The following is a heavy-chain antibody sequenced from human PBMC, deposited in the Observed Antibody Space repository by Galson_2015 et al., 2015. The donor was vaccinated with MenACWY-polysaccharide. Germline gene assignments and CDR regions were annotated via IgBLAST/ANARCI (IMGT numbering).Heavy chain of an antibody. V-gene: IGHV3-23*01. CDR3: AKDRSSGASWHYSDL. D-gene: IGHD6-19*01. CDR2: FPSSGSRP. J-gene: IGHJ2*01. Sequence: SLRLSCAASGFIFSDYGISWFRQAPGKGLEWVAGFPSSGSRPYYADSVRGRFSVSRDNSDNTLYLQMNSLRAEDTAMYYCAKDRSSGASWHYSDLWGRGTLVTVSS. CDR1: GFIFSDYG.